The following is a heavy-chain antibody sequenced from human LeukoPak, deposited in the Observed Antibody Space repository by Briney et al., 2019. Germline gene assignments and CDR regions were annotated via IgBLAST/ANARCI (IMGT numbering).Heavy chain of an antibody. CDR3: ARDGRGYDFWSGYIYISGYNWFDP. V-gene: IGHV4-34*01. CDR2: INHSGST. Sequence: SETLSLTCAVYGGSFSGYYWSWIRQPPGKGLEWIGEINHSGSTNYNPSLKSRVTISVDTSKNQFSLKLSSVTAADTAVYYCARDGRGYDFWSGYIYISGYNWFDPWGQGTLVTVSS. D-gene: IGHD3-3*01. CDR1: GGSFSGYY. J-gene: IGHJ5*02.